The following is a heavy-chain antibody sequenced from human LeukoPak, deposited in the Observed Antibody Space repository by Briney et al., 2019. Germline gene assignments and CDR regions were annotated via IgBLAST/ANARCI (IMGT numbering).Heavy chain of an antibody. D-gene: IGHD1-26*01. CDR2: ISSSGSTI. J-gene: IGHJ4*02. CDR1: GFTFSSYE. CDR3: ARDHVLGGNIDY. V-gene: IGHV3-48*03. Sequence: GGSLRLSCAASGFTFSSYEMNWVRQAPGKGLEWVSYISSSGSTIYYADSEKGRFTISRDNAKNSLYLQMNSLRAEDTAVYYCARDHVLGGNIDYWGQGTLVTVSS.